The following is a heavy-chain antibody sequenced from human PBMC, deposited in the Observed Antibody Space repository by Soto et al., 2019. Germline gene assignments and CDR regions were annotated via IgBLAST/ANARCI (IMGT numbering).Heavy chain of an antibody. D-gene: IGHD3-22*01. CDR2: IYYSGST. CDR3: ARNYDSSGHDY. J-gene: IGHJ4*02. CDR1: GGSISSHY. V-gene: IGHV4-59*11. Sequence: SETLPHPYTVSGGSISSHYWLWIRQPPGKGLEWIGYIYYSGSTNYNPSLKSRVTISVDTSKNQFSLKLSSVTAADTAVYYCARNYDSSGHDYWGQGTLVTVS.